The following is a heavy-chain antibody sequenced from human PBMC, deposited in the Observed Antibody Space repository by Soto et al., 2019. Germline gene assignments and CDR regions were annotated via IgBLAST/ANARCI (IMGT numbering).Heavy chain of an antibody. CDR1: GFTFSSYG. CDR2: IWYDGSNK. V-gene: IGHV3-33*01. Sequence: GGSLRLSCAASGFTFSSYGMHWVRQAPGKGLEWVAVIWYDGSNKYYADSVKGRFTISRDNSKNTLYLQMNSLRAEDTAVYYCAREPRGYSYGYPLFGNWGQGTLVTVSS. J-gene: IGHJ4*02. CDR3: AREPRGYSYGYPLFGN. D-gene: IGHD5-18*01.